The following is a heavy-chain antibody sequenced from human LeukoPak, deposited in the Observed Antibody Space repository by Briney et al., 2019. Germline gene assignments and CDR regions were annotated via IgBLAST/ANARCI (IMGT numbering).Heavy chain of an antibody. J-gene: IGHJ4*02. V-gene: IGHV3-48*01. Sequence: PGGSLRLSCAASGFTFSSYSMNWVRQAPGKGLEWVSYISSSSSTIYYADSVKGRFTISRDNAKNSLYLQMNSLRAEDTAVYYCAVLAAAGILGYWGQGTLVTVSS. CDR2: ISSSSSTI. CDR1: GFTFSSYS. D-gene: IGHD6-13*01. CDR3: AVLAAAGILGY.